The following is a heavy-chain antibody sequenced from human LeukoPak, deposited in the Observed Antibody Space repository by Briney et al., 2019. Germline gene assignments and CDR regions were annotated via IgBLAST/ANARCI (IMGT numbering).Heavy chain of an antibody. Sequence: GGSLRLSCAASGFTFSSYGMSWVRQAPGTGLEWVSAISGSGGSTYYADSVKGWFTISRDNSKNTLYLQMNSLRAEDTAVYYCAKDSYYDILTGLFRDYWGQGTLVTVSS. J-gene: IGHJ4*02. CDR3: AKDSYYDILTGLFRDY. CDR1: GFTFSSYG. D-gene: IGHD3-9*01. V-gene: IGHV3-23*01. CDR2: ISGSGGST.